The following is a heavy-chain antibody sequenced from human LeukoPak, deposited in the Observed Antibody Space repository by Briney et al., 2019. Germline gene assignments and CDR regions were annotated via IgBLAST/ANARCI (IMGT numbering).Heavy chain of an antibody. CDR2: FSGSGGST. D-gene: IGHD5-18*01. J-gene: IGHJ4*02. Sequence: AGGSLRLSCAACGFTFSTYAMSWVRQAPGKGLEWVSSFSGSGGSTYYADSVKGRFTISRDNSKNTLYLQMNSLRAEDTAVYYCAKDLGMQVWFPLWGQGTLVTVSS. V-gene: IGHV3-23*01. CDR3: AKDLGMQVWFPL. CDR1: GFTFSTYA.